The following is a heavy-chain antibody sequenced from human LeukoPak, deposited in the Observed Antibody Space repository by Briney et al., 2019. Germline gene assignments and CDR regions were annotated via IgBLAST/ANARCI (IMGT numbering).Heavy chain of an antibody. D-gene: IGHD3-10*01. V-gene: IGHV1-8*03. CDR3: ATSYDYYGSGSLYY. J-gene: IGHJ4*02. CDR2: MNPNSGNT. Sequence: ASVKVSCKASGYTFTSYDINWVRQATGQGLEWMGWMNPNSGNTGYAQKFQGRVTITRNTSISTAYMELSSLRSEDTAVYYCATSYDYYGSGSLYYWGQGTLVTVSS. CDR1: GYTFTSYD.